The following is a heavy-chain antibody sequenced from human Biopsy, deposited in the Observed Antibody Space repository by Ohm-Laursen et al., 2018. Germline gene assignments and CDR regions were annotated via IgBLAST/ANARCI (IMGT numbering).Heavy chain of an antibody. D-gene: IGHD6-19*01. CDR3: ARGLSSGWYGYFDV. CDR2: IWYDGTNE. Sequence: FPRLSCAASGFTFGHYAMHWVRQAPGKGLEWISLIWYDGTNEDYADSVKGRFTISRDNSKNTLYLQINTPTLEDTAFYYCARGLSSGWYGYFDVWGRGTLITVSS. J-gene: IGHJ2*01. CDR1: GFTFGHYA. V-gene: IGHV3-33*01.